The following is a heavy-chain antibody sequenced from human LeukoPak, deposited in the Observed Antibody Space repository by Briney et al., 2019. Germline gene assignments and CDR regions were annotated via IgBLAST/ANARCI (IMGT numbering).Heavy chain of an antibody. J-gene: IGHJ5*02. D-gene: IGHD2-8*02. Sequence: PSETLSLTCTVSGYSISSSGYYWGWIRQPPGEGLEWIGNMYHGGSTYYNPSLKSRVTISRDTSKNQFSLKLSSVTAADTAVYYCARVGTDSINWFDPWGQGTLVTVSS. V-gene: IGHV4-38-2*02. CDR1: GYSISSSGYY. CDR3: ARVGTDSINWFDP. CDR2: MYHGGST.